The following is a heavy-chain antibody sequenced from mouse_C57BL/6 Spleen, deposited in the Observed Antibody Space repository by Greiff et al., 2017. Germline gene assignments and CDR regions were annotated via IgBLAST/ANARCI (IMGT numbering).Heavy chain of an antibody. CDR2: INPSTGGT. V-gene: IGHV1-42*01. J-gene: IGHJ2*01. CDR3: ARSGGITTRNCFDY. D-gene: IGHD2-4*01. Sequence: EVQLQESGPELVKPGASVKISCKASGYSFTGYYMNWVKQSPEKSLEWIGEINPSTGGTTYNQKFKAKATLTVDKSSSTAYMQLKSLTSEDSAVYYCARSGGITTRNCFDYWGQGTTLTGSS. CDR1: GYSFTGYY.